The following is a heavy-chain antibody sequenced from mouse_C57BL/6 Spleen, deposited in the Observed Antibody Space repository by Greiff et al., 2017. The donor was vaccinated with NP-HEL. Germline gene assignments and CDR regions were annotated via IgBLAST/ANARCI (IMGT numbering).Heavy chain of an antibody. J-gene: IGHJ3*01. CDR1: GYTFTGYW. Sequence: VQLQQSGAELMKPGASVKLSCKATGYTFTGYWIEWVKQRPGHGLEWIGEILPGSGSTNYNEKFKGKATFTADTSSNTAYMQLSSLTTEDSAIYYCARGGGAYYYGSSSWFAYWGQGTLVTVSA. V-gene: IGHV1-9*01. CDR3: ARGGGAYYYGSSSWFAY. CDR2: ILPGSGST. D-gene: IGHD1-1*01.